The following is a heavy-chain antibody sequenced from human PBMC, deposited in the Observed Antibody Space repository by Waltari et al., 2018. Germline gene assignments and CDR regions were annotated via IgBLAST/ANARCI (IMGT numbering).Heavy chain of an antibody. CDR3: ARALDGYNPLPDY. CDR1: GFTVSSNY. D-gene: IGHD5-12*01. CDR2: IYSGGST. Sequence: EVQLVESGGGLIQPGGSLRLSCAASGFTVSSNYMSWVRQAPGKGREWVSVIYSGGSTYYADSVKGRFTISRDNSKNTLYLQMNSLRAEDTAVYYCARALDGYNPLPDYWGQGTLVTVSS. J-gene: IGHJ4*02. V-gene: IGHV3-53*01.